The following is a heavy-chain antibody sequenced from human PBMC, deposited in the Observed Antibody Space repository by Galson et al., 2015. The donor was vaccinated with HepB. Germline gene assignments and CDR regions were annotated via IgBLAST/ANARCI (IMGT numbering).Heavy chain of an antibody. CDR3: TRRVATAPRYYFDP. J-gene: IGHJ4*02. Sequence: TLSLTCTVSGGSISTYYWTWIRQPPAKGLEWIGYIYSSGSTNYNPSLKSRVTMSLDTSKNQFSLKLNSVTAADAAVYYCTRRVATAPRYYFDPWGQGILVTVSS. CDR2: IYSSGST. V-gene: IGHV4-59*08. CDR1: GGSISTYY. D-gene: IGHD5-12*01.